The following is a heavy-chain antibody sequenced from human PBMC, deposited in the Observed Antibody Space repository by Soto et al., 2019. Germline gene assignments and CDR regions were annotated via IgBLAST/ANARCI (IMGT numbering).Heavy chain of an antibody. D-gene: IGHD3-16*01. V-gene: IGHV1-18*04. Sequence: ASVKVSCKASGYTFTSYGISWVRQAPGQGLEWMGWISAYNGNTNYAQKLQGRVTMTTDTSTSTAYMELRSLRSDDTAVYYCARDFPGLRLGYYYGMDVWGQGTTVTVYS. CDR2: ISAYNGNT. J-gene: IGHJ6*02. CDR3: ARDFPGLRLGYYYGMDV. CDR1: GYTFTSYG.